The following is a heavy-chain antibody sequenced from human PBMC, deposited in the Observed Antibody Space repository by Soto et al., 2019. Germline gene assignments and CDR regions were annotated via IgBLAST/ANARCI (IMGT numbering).Heavy chain of an antibody. Sequence: GGSLRLSCAASGFTFSSYAMHWVRQAPGKGLEWVAVISYDGSNKYYADSVKGRFTISRDNSKNTLYLQMNSLRAEDTAVYYCARDYGLKGIAVAGTLRYWGQGTLVTVSS. CDR1: GFTFSSYA. CDR2: ISYDGSNK. CDR3: ARDYGLKGIAVAGTLRY. D-gene: IGHD6-19*01. V-gene: IGHV3-30-3*01. J-gene: IGHJ4*02.